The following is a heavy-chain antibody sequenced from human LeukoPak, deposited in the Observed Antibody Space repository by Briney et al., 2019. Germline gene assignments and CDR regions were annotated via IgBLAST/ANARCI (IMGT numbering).Heavy chain of an antibody. CDR3: AKSTIKYDFWSGSPGFDP. V-gene: IGHV4-31*03. CDR1: GGSISSGGYY. Sequence: PSQTLSLTCTVSGGSISSGGYYWSWIRQHPGKGLEWIGYIYYSGSTYYNPSLKSRVTISVDTSKNQFSLKLSSVTAADTAVYYCAKSTIKYDFWSGSPGFDPWGQGTLVTVSS. CDR2: IYYSGST. J-gene: IGHJ5*02. D-gene: IGHD3-3*01.